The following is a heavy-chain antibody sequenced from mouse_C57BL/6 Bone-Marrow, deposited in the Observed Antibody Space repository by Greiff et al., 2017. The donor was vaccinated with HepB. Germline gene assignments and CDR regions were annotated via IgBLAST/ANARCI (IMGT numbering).Heavy chain of an antibody. CDR2: ISYDGSN. Sequence: EVKLMESGPGLVKPSQSLSLTCSVTGYSITSGYYWNWIRQFPGNKLEWMGYISYDGSNNYNPSLKNRISITRDTSKNQFFLKFNSVTTEDTATYYCAIPPIVATDYWGQGTSVTVSS. CDR3: AIPPIVATDY. J-gene: IGHJ4*01. CDR1: GYSITSGYY. D-gene: IGHD2-5*01. V-gene: IGHV3-6*01.